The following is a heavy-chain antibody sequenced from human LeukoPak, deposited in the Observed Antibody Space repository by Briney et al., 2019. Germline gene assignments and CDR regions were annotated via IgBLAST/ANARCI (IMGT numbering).Heavy chain of an antibody. CDR2: IYTDDRT. Sequence: GGSLRLSCAASGFTVSSNYMSWVRQAPGKGLEWVSIIYTDDRTYYADSVKGRFTISRDTSKNTLYLQMNSLRAEDTAVYYCAGPLGTRALPGDFQHWGQGTLVTVSS. CDR1: GFTVSSNY. CDR3: AGPLGTRALPGDFQH. V-gene: IGHV3-53*01. D-gene: IGHD1-7*01. J-gene: IGHJ1*01.